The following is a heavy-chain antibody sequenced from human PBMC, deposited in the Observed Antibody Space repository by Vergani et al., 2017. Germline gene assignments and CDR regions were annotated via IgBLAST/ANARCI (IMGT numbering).Heavy chain of an antibody. J-gene: IGHJ6*02. CDR1: DSSIMTNPY. Sequence: QVQLQESGPGLVKPSETLTLTCDVSDSSIMTNPYWGWFRQSPGKGLVWIGCIHHSGDTHYNSSLKSRVSISIVSSSKFSLSLTSVTAAHTAIYYCARHRGSGGFFPSSYFYGMDVWGHGTTVTVSS. CDR3: ARHRGSGGFFPSSYFYGMDV. D-gene: IGHD3-10*01. CDR2: IHHSGDT. V-gene: IGHV4-38-2*01.